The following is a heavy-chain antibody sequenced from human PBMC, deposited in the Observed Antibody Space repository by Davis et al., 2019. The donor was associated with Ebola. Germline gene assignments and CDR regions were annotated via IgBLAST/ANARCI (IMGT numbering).Heavy chain of an antibody. V-gene: IGHV3-21*01. CDR3: ARAIRTYYYDSSGRVEGNWFDP. D-gene: IGHD3-22*01. CDR1: GFTFSSYS. J-gene: IGHJ5*02. CDR2: ISSSSSYI. Sequence: GESLKISCAASGFTFSSYSMNWVRQAPGKGLEWVSSISSSSSYIYYADSVKGRFTISRDNAKNSLYLQMNSLRAEYTAVYYCARAIRTYYYDSSGRVEGNWFDPWGQGTLVTVSS.